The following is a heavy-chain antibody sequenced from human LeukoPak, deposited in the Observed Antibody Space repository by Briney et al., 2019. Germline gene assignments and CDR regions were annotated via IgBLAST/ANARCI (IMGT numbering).Heavy chain of an antibody. CDR3: AKAVVPVISQHYFDY. CDR1: GFTFSTFW. J-gene: IGHJ4*02. CDR2: INHDGSST. V-gene: IGHV3-74*01. D-gene: IGHD3-22*01. Sequence: PGGSLRLSCATSGFTFSTFWMHWVRQAPGKGLVWVSRINHDGSSTNYADSVKGRFTISRDNAKNTLYLQMNSLRAEDTAVYYCAKAVVPVISQHYFDYWGQGTLVTVSS.